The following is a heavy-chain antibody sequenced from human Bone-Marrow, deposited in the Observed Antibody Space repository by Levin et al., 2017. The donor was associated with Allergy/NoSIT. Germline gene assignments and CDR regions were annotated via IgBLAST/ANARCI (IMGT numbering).Heavy chain of an antibody. CDR2: IIPLFDTS. J-gene: IGHJ3*01. CDR3: TRGKWMATLGGAFDV. D-gene: IGHD5-24*01. CDR1: GGTLGTYS. Sequence: SVKVSCKASGGTLGTYSFSWVRQAPGQGLEWVGGIIPLFDTSKYPPKVQDRVTITADKSTNTVYMDLTSLISDDTAVYYCTRGKWMATLGGAFDVWAKGQWSSSLQ. V-gene: IGHV1-69*06.